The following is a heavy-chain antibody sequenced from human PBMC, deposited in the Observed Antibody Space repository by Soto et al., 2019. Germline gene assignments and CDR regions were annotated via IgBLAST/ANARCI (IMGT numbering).Heavy chain of an antibody. CDR1: GYTLTELS. D-gene: IGHD3-16*02. CDR3: ATGGLRLGELSFPGFDP. CDR2: FDPEDGET. J-gene: IGHJ5*02. V-gene: IGHV1-24*01. Sequence: QVPLVQSGAEVKKPGASVKVSCKVSGYTLTELSMHWVRQAPGKGLEWMGGFDPEDGETIYAQKFQGRVTMTEDTSTDTAYMELSSLRSEDTAVYYCATGGLRLGELSFPGFDPWGQGTLVTVSS.